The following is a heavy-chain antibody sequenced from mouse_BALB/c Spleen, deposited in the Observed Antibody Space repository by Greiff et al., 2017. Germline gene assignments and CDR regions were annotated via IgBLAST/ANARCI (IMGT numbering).Heavy chain of an antibody. V-gene: IGHV1-14*01. CDR2: INPYNDGT. D-gene: IGHD2-2*01. J-gene: IGHJ3*01. CDR3: ARVYYGYGFAY. Sequence: EVKLQESGPELVKPGASVKMSCKASGYTFTSYVMHWVKQKPGQGLEWIGYINPYNDGTKYNEKFKGKATLTSDKSSSTAYMELSSLTSEDSAVYYCARVYYGYGFAYWGQGTLVTVSA. CDR1: GYTFTSYV.